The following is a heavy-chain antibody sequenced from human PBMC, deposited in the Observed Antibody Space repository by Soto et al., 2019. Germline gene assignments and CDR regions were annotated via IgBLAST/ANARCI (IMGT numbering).Heavy chain of an antibody. J-gene: IGHJ4*02. CDR1: GGTISSFA. D-gene: IGHD3-3*01. CDR2: ITPIDGTT. Sequence: QVQLVQSGAEVKKPGSSVKVSCTASGGTISSFAFNWVRQAPGQGLEWMGGITPIDGTTNYAEKFQDRVTITADASTSTAYMDLSSLRSEDTAVYYCARSFTKSRRGGVAFDYWGQGTLLTVSP. V-gene: IGHV1-69*01. CDR3: ARSFTKSRRGGVAFDY.